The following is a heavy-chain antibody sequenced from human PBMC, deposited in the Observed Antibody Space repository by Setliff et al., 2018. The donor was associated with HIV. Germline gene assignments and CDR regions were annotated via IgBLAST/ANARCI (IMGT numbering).Heavy chain of an antibody. Sequence: GSLRLSCAASGFTFSDYWMTWVRQAPGKGLEGVANIEQDGSEKYYVDSVKGRFTISRDNTKNSLYLQMNSLRAEDTAVYYCARYARVPQFWGQGTLVTVSS. D-gene: IGHD1-1*01. J-gene: IGHJ4*02. V-gene: IGHV3-7*03. CDR1: GFTFSDYW. CDR3: ARYARVPQF. CDR2: IEQDGSEK.